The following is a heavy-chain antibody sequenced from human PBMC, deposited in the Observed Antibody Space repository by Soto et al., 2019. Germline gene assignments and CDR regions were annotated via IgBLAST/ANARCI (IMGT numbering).Heavy chain of an antibody. D-gene: IGHD3-22*01. CDR1: GGSISSGDYY. Sequence: SETLSLTCTVSGGSISSGDYYWSWIRQPPGKGLEWIGYIYYSGSTYYNPSLKSRVTISVDTSKNQFSLKLSSVTAADTAVYYCARKTYYYDSSGLLYYGMDVWGQGXTVTVSS. J-gene: IGHJ6*02. CDR3: ARKTYYYDSSGLLYYGMDV. V-gene: IGHV4-30-4*01. CDR2: IYYSGST.